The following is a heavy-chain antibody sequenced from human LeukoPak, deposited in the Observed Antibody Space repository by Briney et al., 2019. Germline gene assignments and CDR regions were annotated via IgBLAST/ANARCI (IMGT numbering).Heavy chain of an antibody. CDR3: ARDWLSRDYGDLQPPQSQNYYYYGMDV. CDR2: IYYSGST. J-gene: IGHJ6*02. V-gene: IGHV4-39*07. Sequence: SETLSLTCTVSGGSISSSSYYWGWIRQPPGKGLEWIGSIYYSGSTYYNPSLKSRVTISVDTSKNQFSLKLSSVTAADTAVYYCARDWLSRDYGDLQPPQSQNYYYYGMDVWGQGTTVTVSS. CDR1: GGSISSSSYY. D-gene: IGHD4-17*01.